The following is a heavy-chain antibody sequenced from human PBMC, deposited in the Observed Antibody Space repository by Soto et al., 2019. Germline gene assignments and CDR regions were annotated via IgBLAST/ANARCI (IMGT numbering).Heavy chain of an antibody. Sequence: GASVKVSCKTSGYTFTGFYIHWVRQAPGQGLEWMGWINPNSGDTHYAQKFQGWVTMTRDTSITTAYMELSRLTSDDTAVYYCATQGSYSADYLDYRGQGTLVTVSS. V-gene: IGHV1-2*04. CDR2: INPNSGDT. D-gene: IGHD1-26*01. CDR3: ATQGSYSADYLDY. CDR1: GYTFTGFY. J-gene: IGHJ4*02.